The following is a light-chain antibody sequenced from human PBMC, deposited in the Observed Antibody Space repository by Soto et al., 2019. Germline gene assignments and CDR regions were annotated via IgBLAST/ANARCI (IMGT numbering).Light chain of an antibody. CDR1: SSNIGRNT. Sequence: QSVLTQSPSASGTPGQRVTISCSGSSSNIGRNTVDWYQHLPGAAPKLLIYSNDQRPSGVPDRISGSKSGTSASLAISGLQSEDEADYYCSAWDDSLNGLVFGTGTKVTVL. CDR2: SND. CDR3: SAWDDSLNGLV. J-gene: IGLJ1*01. V-gene: IGLV1-44*01.